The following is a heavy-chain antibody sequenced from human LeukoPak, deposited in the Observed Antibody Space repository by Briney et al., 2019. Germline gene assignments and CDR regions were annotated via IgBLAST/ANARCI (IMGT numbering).Heavy chain of an antibody. Sequence: PGGSLRLSCAASGFTFSSYGMHWVRQAPGKGLEWVAAISYDGSNKYYVDSVKGRFSVSRDNSKNTVYLEMNSLRPEDTAVYYCARDHQLQNGNWLDPWGQGTLVTVSS. CDR1: GFTFSSYG. V-gene: IGHV3-30*03. J-gene: IGHJ5*02. D-gene: IGHD2-2*01. CDR3: ARDHQLQNGNWLDP. CDR2: ISYDGSNK.